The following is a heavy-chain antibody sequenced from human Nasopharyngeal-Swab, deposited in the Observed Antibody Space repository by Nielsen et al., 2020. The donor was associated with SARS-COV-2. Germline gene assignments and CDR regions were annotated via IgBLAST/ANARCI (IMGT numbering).Heavy chain of an antibody. D-gene: IGHD3-9*01. CDR2: IIPIFGTA. Sequence: PVKVSCKASGGTFSSYAISWVRQAPGQGLEWMGGIIPIFGTANYAQKFQGRVTITADESTSTAYMELSSLRSEDTAVYYCARGPGFDWLFQFDYWGQGTLVTVSS. CDR1: GGTFSSYA. CDR3: ARGPGFDWLFQFDY. V-gene: IGHV1-69*13. J-gene: IGHJ4*02.